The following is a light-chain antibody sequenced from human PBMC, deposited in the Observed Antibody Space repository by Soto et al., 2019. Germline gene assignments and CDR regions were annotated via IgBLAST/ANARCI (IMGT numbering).Light chain of an antibody. CDR1: QSVTSNY. J-gene: IGKJ1*01. Sequence: EIVLTQFPGTLSLSPGERATLSCRASQSVTSNYLAWYQQRPGQPPNLLVFGASHRAPGIPDRFSGSGSGTDFSLTSSRLEPEDFAVYYCQHSGSSIQTFGQGTRVEIK. CDR3: QHSGSSIQT. CDR2: GAS. V-gene: IGKV3-20*01.